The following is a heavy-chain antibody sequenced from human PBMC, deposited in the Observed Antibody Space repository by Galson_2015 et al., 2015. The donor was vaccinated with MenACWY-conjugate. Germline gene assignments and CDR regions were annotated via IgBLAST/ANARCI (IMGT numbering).Heavy chain of an antibody. D-gene: IGHD1-26*01. CDR1: GYSFTNYW. Sequence: SGAEVKKPGESLKISCKGSGYSFTNYWIGWVRQMPGRGLEWMGLIDPHNSNTRNSPSFQGQVTISADESISTAFLQWSSLKASDTAMYYCARHPPGGRGMDVWGRGTTVTVSS. J-gene: IGHJ6*02. V-gene: IGHV5-51*01. CDR2: IDPHNSNT. CDR3: ARHPPGGRGMDV.